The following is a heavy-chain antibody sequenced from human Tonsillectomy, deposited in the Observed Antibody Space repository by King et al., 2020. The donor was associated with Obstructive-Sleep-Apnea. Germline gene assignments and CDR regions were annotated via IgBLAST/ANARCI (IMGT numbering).Heavy chain of an antibody. Sequence: VQLVESGGGVVQPGRSLRLSCAASGFTFSSYGMHWVRQAPGKGLEWVAFIRYDGSNKYYADSVKGRFTISRDNSKNTLYLQMNSLRAEDTAVYYCAKGSEDYGDYVWADHDAFDIWGQGTMVTVSS. CDR1: GFTFSSYG. V-gene: IGHV3-30*02. CDR2: IRYDGSNK. CDR3: AKGSEDYGDYVWADHDAFDI. D-gene: IGHD4-17*01. J-gene: IGHJ3*02.